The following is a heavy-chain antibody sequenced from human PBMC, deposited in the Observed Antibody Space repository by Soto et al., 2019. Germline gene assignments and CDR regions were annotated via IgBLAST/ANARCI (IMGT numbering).Heavy chain of an antibody. CDR2: IYYSGST. V-gene: IGHV4-59*01. Sequence: KPSETLSLTCTVSGGSISSYFWSWIRRPPGKGLEWIGYIYYSGSTKYNPSVKSRVTMSVDTSKNQFSLKLSSVTAADTAVYYCARVIGGWYEHDYWGQGTLVTVSS. J-gene: IGHJ4*02. CDR3: ARVIGGWYEHDY. D-gene: IGHD6-19*01. CDR1: GGSISSYF.